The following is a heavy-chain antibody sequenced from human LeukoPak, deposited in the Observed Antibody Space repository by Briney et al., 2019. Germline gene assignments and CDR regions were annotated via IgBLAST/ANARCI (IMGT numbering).Heavy chain of an antibody. CDR3: AKEFVVVPAAKGYYNWFDT. V-gene: IGHV3-23*01. CDR1: GFTFSSYA. J-gene: IGHJ5*02. CDR2: ISGSGGST. Sequence: PGGSLRLSCAASGFTFSSYAMSWVRQAPGKGLEWVSAISGSGGSTYYADSVKGRFTTSRDNSENTLYLQMNSLRGEDTAVYYCAKEFVVVPAAKGYYNWFDTWGQGTLVTVSS. D-gene: IGHD2-2*01.